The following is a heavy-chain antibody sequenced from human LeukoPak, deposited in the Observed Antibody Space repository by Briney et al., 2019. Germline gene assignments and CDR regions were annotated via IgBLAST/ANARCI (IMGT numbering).Heavy chain of an antibody. CDR3: AKLFRSSSRHTPPFDY. D-gene: IGHD6-6*01. CDR2: ISGSGGST. J-gene: IGHJ4*02. Sequence: PGGSLRLSCAASGFTFSSYAMSWVRQAPGKGLEWVSAISGSGGSTYYADSVKGRFTISRDNSKNTLYLQMNSLRAEDTAVYYCAKLFRSSSRHTPPFDYWGQGTLVTVSS. V-gene: IGHV3-23*01. CDR1: GFTFSSYA.